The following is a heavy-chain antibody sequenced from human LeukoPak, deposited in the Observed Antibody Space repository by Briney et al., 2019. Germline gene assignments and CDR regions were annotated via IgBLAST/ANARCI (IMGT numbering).Heavy chain of an antibody. CDR3: ARDTYYYDSSGYWGLPHYYYYGMDV. CDR1: GYTFTTYW. V-gene: IGHV5-51*01. J-gene: IGHJ6*02. Sequence: GESLKISCRGSGYTFTTYWIAWVRQMPGKGLEWMGIIYPGDSDTRYSPSFQGQVTISADKSISTAYLQWSSLKASDTAMYYCARDTYYYDSSGYWGLPHYYYYGMDVWGQGTTVTVSS. CDR2: IYPGDSDT. D-gene: IGHD3-22*01.